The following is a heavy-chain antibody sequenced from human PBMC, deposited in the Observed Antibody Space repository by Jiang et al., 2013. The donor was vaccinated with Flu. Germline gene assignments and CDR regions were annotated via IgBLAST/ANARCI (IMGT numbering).Heavy chain of an antibody. J-gene: IGHJ3*02. CDR1: GGSIIGPSFY. CDR2: IYYSGST. CDR3: ARESRAGYSGYDPSMRLFDI. D-gene: IGHD5-12*01. V-gene: IGHV4-61*02. Sequence: GSGLVKPSQTLSLTCTVSGGSIIGPSFYWSWIRQPAGEGLEWIGRIYYSGSTNYNPALESRVAISVDTSKKQFSLKLTSVIAADTAVYYCARESRAGYSGYDPSMRLFDIWGQGAPVSVSP.